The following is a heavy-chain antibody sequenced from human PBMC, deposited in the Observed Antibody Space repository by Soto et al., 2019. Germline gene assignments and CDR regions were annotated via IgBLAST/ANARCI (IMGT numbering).Heavy chain of an antibody. CDR1: GFTFSSYA. Sequence: QVQLVESGGGVVQPGRSLRLSCAASGFTFSSYAMHWVRQAPGKGLEWVAVISYDGSNKYYADSVKGRFTISRDNSKNTLYLQMNSLRAEDTAVYYCASPITVDRIAVAGRGGYWGQGTLVTVSS. V-gene: IGHV3-30-3*01. CDR3: ASPITVDRIAVAGRGGY. D-gene: IGHD6-19*01. J-gene: IGHJ4*02. CDR2: ISYDGSNK.